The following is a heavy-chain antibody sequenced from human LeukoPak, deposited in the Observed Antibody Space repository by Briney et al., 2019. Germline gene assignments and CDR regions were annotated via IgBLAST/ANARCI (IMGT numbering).Heavy chain of an antibody. CDR2: ISSSSSTI. Sequence: GGSLRLSCAASGFTFSSYSMNWVRQAPGKGLEWVSYISSSSSTIYYADSVRGRFTISRDNSKNTLYLQMNSLRAEDTAVYSCARGYCTSSSCYNDYWGQGTLVTVSS. D-gene: IGHD2-2*02. J-gene: IGHJ4*02. CDR3: ARGYCTSSSCYNDY. CDR1: GFTFSSYS. V-gene: IGHV3-48*01.